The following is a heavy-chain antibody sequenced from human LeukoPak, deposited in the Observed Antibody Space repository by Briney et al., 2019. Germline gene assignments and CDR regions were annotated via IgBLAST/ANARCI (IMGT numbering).Heavy chain of an antibody. CDR3: AKAPMSSSWSNYFDY. CDR1: GFTFSSYW. CDR2: IRYDGSNK. Sequence: GGSLRLSCAASGFTFSSYWMSWVRQAPGKGLEWVAFIRYDGSNKYYADSVKGRFTISRDNSKNTLYLQMNSLRAEDTAVYYCAKAPMSSSWSNYFDYWGQGTLVTVSS. V-gene: IGHV3-30*02. D-gene: IGHD6-13*01. J-gene: IGHJ4*02.